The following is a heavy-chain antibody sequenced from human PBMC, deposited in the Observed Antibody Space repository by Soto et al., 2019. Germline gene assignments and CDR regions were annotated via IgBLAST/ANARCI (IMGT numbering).Heavy chain of an antibody. D-gene: IGHD6-6*01. Sequence: SETLSLTCTVSGGSISSGGYYWSWIRQHPGKGLEWIGYIYYSGSTYYNPSLKSRVTISVDTSKKQFSLKLSSVTAADTSVYYCARDSSSSGRAAFDIWGQGTMVTVSS. V-gene: IGHV4-31*03. J-gene: IGHJ3*02. CDR3: ARDSSSSGRAAFDI. CDR2: IYYSGST. CDR1: GGSISSGGYY.